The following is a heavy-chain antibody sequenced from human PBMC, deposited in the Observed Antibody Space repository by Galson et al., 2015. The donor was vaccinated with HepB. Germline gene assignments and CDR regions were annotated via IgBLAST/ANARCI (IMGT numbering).Heavy chain of an antibody. CDR2: IRGSNGDT. V-gene: IGHV3-23*01. J-gene: IGHJ4*02. D-gene: IGHD1-14*01. CDR1: GFTFNNHA. CDR3: ARASPYGTTWHGANDY. Sequence: SLRLSCAASGFTFNNHALTWVRQAPGKGLEWVSAIRGSNGDTFYADSVKGRFTISRDSSKSTPYLQMNSLKVEDTAVYYCARASPYGTTWHGANDYWGQGTLVTVSS.